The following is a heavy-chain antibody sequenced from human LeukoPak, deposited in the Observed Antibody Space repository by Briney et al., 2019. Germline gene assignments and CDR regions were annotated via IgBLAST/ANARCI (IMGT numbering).Heavy chain of an antibody. CDR1: GGSISSYY. CDR3: ARDSRPPRRCSTSCYGGTYYYYMDV. Sequence: SETLSLTCTVSGGSISSYYWSWIRQPPGKGLEWIGYIYYSGSANYNPSLKSRVTISVDTSKNQFSLKLSSVTAADTAVYYCARDSRPPRRCSTSCYGGTYYYYMDVWGKGTTVTVSS. D-gene: IGHD2-2*01. CDR2: IYYSGSA. J-gene: IGHJ6*03. V-gene: IGHV4-59*01.